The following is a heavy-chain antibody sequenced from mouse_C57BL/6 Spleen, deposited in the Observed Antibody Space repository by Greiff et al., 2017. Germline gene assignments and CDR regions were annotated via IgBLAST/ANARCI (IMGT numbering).Heavy chain of an antibody. CDR2: INYDGSST. CDR3: ARVLLNAMDY. V-gene: IGHV5-16*01. Sequence: EVQVVESEGGLVQPGSSMKLSCTASGFTFSDYYMAWVRQVPEKGLEWVANINYDGSSTYYLDSLKSRFIISRDNAKNILYLQMSSLKSEDTATYYCARVLLNAMDYWGQGTSVTVSS. CDR1: GFTFSDYY. J-gene: IGHJ4*01.